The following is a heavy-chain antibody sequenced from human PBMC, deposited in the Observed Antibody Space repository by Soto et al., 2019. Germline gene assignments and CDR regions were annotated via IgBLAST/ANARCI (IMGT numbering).Heavy chain of an antibody. Sequence: QVQLVESGGGVVQPGRSLRLSCAASGFTFSSYDMHWVRQAPGKGLEWVAVISYDGSNKYYADTVKGRFTISRDNSKNTLYLQMNSLRAEDTAVYYCAKVGSGYDLEGYFDYWGQGTLVTVSS. J-gene: IGHJ4*02. CDR1: GFTFSSYD. CDR3: AKVGSGYDLEGYFDY. CDR2: ISYDGSNK. V-gene: IGHV3-30*18. D-gene: IGHD5-12*01.